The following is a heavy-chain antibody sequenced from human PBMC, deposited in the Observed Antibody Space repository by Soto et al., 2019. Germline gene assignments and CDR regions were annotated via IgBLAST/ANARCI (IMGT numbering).Heavy chain of an antibody. J-gene: IGHJ4*02. D-gene: IGHD5-18*01. Sequence: SDTLSLTCSLSNGSLSNNYWSWIRQSPGKGLEWIGNIYYSGSTNYNPSLKSRVTMSVDTSKNQFTLKLSSVTAADTGVYFCARSFMVTVDFFDYWGQGTMVTGSS. V-gene: IGHV4-59*01. CDR3: ARSFMVTVDFFDY. CDR1: NGSLSNNY. CDR2: IYYSGST.